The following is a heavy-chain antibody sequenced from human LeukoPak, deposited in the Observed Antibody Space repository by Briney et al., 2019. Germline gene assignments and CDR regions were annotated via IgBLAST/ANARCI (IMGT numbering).Heavy chain of an antibody. Sequence: ASVKVSCKASGYTFTSYAMHWARQAPGQRLEWMGWINAGNGDTKYSQRLQGRVTISRDTSASTAYMELSSLRSEDTAVYYCAREDTAFDYWGQGTLVTVSS. D-gene: IGHD5-18*01. CDR3: AREDTAFDY. CDR2: INAGNGDT. V-gene: IGHV1-3*01. J-gene: IGHJ4*02. CDR1: GYTFTSYA.